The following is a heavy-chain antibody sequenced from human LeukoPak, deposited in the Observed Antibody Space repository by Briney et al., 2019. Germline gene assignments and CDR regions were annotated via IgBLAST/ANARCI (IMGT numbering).Heavy chain of an antibody. CDR3: ARVGVPYSSSSGYYYYYYMDV. D-gene: IGHD6-6*01. Sequence: ASVKVSCKASGYTFTSYDINWVRQATGQGPEWMGWMNPNSGNTGYAQKFQGRVTMTRNTSISTAYMELSSLRSEDTAVYYCARVGVPYSSSSGYYYYYYMDVWGKGTTVTVSS. CDR1: GYTFTSYD. V-gene: IGHV1-8*01. CDR2: MNPNSGNT. J-gene: IGHJ6*03.